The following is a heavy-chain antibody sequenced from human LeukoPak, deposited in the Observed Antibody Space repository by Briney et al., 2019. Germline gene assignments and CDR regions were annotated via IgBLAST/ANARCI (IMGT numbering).Heavy chain of an antibody. CDR1: GGSISSYY. Sequence: SETLSLTCTVSGGSISSYYWSWIRQPPGKGLEWIGYIYYRGSTNYNPSLKSRVTISVDTSKNQFSLKLSSVTAADTAVYYCARVPTVTFFDYWGQGTLVTVSS. V-gene: IGHV4-59*01. J-gene: IGHJ4*02. CDR3: ARVPTVTFFDY. CDR2: IYYRGST. D-gene: IGHD4-17*01.